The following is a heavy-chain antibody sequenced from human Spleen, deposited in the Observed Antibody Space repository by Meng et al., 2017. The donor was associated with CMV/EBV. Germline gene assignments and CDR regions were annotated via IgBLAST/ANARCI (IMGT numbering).Heavy chain of an antibody. Sequence: ASVKVSCKASGYTFSDYGFSWVRQAPGQGPEWMGWISAYSGNTKYAEKFQGRVTMTRDTSTSTVYMELSSLRSEDTAVYYCARSGREIASGGSWGGGQYGMDVWGQGTTVTVSS. CDR1: GYTFSDYG. D-gene: IGHD6-13*01. V-gene: IGHV1-18*01. CDR3: ARSGREIASGGSWGGGQYGMDV. J-gene: IGHJ6*02. CDR2: ISAYSGNT.